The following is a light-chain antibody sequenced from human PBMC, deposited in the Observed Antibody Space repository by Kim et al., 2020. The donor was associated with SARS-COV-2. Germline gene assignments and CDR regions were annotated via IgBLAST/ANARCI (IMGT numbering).Light chain of an antibody. CDR1: QSVLHRSNNANY. Sequence: DIVLTQSPDSLPVSLGERATISCKSSQSVLHRSNNANYLAWYQQKPGQPPKLLIYWASTRDSGVPDRFSGSGSGTDFTLTISSLQAEDVAIYYCQQYFSIPITFGQGTQLEIK. J-gene: IGKJ5*01. CDR3: QQYFSIPIT. CDR2: WAS. V-gene: IGKV4-1*01.